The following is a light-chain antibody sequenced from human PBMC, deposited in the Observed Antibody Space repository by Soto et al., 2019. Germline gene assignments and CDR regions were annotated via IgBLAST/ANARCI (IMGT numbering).Light chain of an antibody. CDR1: SSDVGGYNY. CDR3: RSYTSSKV. V-gene: IGLV2-14*01. J-gene: IGLJ1*01. CDR2: EVS. Sequence: QSALTQPASVSGSPGQSITISCTGTSSDVGGYNYVSWYQQHPGKAPKRMISEVSNRPSGVSNRFSGSKSGNTASLTICGLQVEDEADYYCRSYTSSKVFGNGTKLTVL.